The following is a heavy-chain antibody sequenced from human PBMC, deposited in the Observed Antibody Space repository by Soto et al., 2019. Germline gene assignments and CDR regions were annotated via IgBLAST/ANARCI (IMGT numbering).Heavy chain of an antibody. D-gene: IGHD2-21*02. CDR1: GFTFSAYD. V-gene: IGHV3-30*18. Sequence: GGSLRLSCAASGFTFSAYDMHWVRQVPGKGLEWVALISSDGSNTYYADSVKGRFTISRDKSKNTLYLQMNRLRAEDSAVYYCAKDNFNCGDDCHHYYGLDVWGQGTTVTVSS. J-gene: IGHJ6*02. CDR3: AKDNFNCGDDCHHYYGLDV. CDR2: ISSDGSNT.